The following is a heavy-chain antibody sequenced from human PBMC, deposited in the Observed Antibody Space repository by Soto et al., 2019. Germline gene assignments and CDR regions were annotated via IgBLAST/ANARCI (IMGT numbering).Heavy chain of an antibody. Sequence: GGSLRLSCAASGFTFSSYAMSWVRQAPGKGLEWVSAISGSGGSTYYADSVKGRFTISRDNSKNTLYLQMNSLRAEDMAVYYCAKDRRFSGSYSYFDYWGQGTLVTVSS. CDR2: ISGSGGST. J-gene: IGHJ4*02. V-gene: IGHV3-23*01. CDR3: AKDRRFSGSYSYFDY. D-gene: IGHD1-26*01. CDR1: GFTFSSYA.